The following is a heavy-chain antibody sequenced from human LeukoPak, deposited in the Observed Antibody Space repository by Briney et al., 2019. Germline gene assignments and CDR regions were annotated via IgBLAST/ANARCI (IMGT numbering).Heavy chain of an antibody. J-gene: IGHJ4*02. V-gene: IGHV3-23*01. CDR1: GFTFSSYA. D-gene: IGHD1-26*01. Sequence: RPGGSLRLSCAASGFTFSSYAMSWVRQAPGKGLEWVSGISGSGDSTYYADSVKGRFTISRDNSKNTFYLQMNSLRADDTAVYYCAISGGYWAWAHWGQGTLVTVSS. CDR3: AISGGYWAWAH. CDR2: ISGSGDST.